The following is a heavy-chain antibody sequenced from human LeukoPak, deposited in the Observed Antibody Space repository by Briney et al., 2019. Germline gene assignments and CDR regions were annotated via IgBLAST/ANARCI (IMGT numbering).Heavy chain of an antibody. D-gene: IGHD6-13*01. V-gene: IGHV4-39*01. CDR2: IYYSGST. J-gene: IGHJ6*02. Sequence: SETLFLTCTVSGGSISSSSYYWGWIRQPPGKGLEWIGSIYYSGSTYYNPSLKSRVTISVDTSKNQFSLKLSSVTAADTAVYYCARHSRSAPYSSSWDYYYYGMDVWGQGTTVTVSS. CDR3: ARHSRSAPYSSSWDYYYYGMDV. CDR1: GGSISSSSYY.